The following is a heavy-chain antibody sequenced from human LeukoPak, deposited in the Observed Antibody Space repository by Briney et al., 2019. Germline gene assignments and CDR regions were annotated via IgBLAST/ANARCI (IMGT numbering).Heavy chain of an antibody. CDR3: AGARGSGWLDFDC. Sequence: PGGSLRLSCAASGFTFSLYWMNWVSRAPGKGLEWVANIKQDGSEKNYVDSVKGRFTISRDNAKNSLYLQMNNLRVEDTAMYYCAGARGSGWLDFDCWGQGTLVTVSS. CDR2: IKQDGSEK. D-gene: IGHD6-19*01. J-gene: IGHJ4*02. V-gene: IGHV3-7*03. CDR1: GFTFSLYW.